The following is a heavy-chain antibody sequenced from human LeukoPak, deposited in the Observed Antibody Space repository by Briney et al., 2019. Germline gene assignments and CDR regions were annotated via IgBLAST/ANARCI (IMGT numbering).Heavy chain of an antibody. CDR2: ISGSGGST. Sequence: PGGSLRLSCAASGFTFSSYAMSWVRQAPGKGLEWVSAISGSGGSTYYADSVKGRFTISRDNSKNTLYLQMNSLRAEDTAVYYCAKALQPTDPGIAAAGPPVDAFDIWGQGTMVTVSS. V-gene: IGHV3-23*01. J-gene: IGHJ3*02. CDR1: GFTFSSYA. D-gene: IGHD6-13*01. CDR3: AKALQPTDPGIAAAGPPVDAFDI.